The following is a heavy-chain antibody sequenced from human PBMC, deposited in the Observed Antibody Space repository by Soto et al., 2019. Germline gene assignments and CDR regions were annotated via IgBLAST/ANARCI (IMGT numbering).Heavy chain of an antibody. J-gene: IGHJ4*02. CDR2: INHSGRS. CDR3: AGGISMTVEVQRDAPDKYFFDS. Sequence: SETLSLTCAVYGGSFSGYYWTWIRQPPGKGLEWIAEINHSGRSNSNPSLKSRVTVSVDTSKNQFSLKLSSVTAADTAVYYCAGGISMTVEVQRDAPDKYFFDSWGQGTLVTAPQ. V-gene: IGHV4-34*01. D-gene: IGHD3-22*01. CDR1: GGSFSGYY.